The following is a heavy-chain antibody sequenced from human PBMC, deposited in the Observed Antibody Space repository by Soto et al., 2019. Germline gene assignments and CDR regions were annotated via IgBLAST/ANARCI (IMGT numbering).Heavy chain of an antibody. CDR3: ARETDLRGYSGYDYLAFDY. CDR1: GGSISSGGYY. Sequence: QVQLQESGPGLVKPSQTLSLTCTVSGGSISSGGYYWSWIRQHPGKGLEWIGYIYYSGSTYYNPSLKSRVTISVDTSKNQFSLKLSSVTAADTAVYYCARETDLRGYSGYDYLAFDYWGQGTLVTVSS. D-gene: IGHD5-12*01. V-gene: IGHV4-31*03. CDR2: IYYSGST. J-gene: IGHJ4*02.